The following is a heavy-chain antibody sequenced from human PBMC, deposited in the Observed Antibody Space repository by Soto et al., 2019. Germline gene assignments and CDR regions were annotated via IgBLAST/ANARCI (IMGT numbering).Heavy chain of an antibody. J-gene: IGHJ4*02. V-gene: IGHV4-31*03. CDR3: ARAYTGYGDFDY. Sequence: SETLSLTCTVSGGSISSGGYYWSWIRQHPGKGLEWIGYIYYSGSTYYNPSLKSRVTISVDTSKNQFSLKLSSVTAADTAVYYCARAYTGYGDFDYWGQGTLVTVSS. CDR2: IYYSGST. CDR1: GGSISSGGYY. D-gene: IGHD4-17*01.